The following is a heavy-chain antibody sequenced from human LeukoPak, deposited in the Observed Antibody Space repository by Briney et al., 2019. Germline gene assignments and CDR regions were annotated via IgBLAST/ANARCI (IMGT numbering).Heavy chain of an antibody. V-gene: IGHV3-23*01. CDR3: AKVRDTMDWYKDAFDV. CDR2: ITGTGGST. Sequence: PGGSLRLSCAACGFTLSRYAMSWVRQAPGRGMEWVSAITGTGGSTYYVASVKGRLTVSRENSRNRLYLQMSRLRAEDAAMYYCAKVRDTMDWYKDAFDVWGQGTRVTVSS. J-gene: IGHJ3*01. D-gene: IGHD1-1*01. CDR1: GFTLSRYA.